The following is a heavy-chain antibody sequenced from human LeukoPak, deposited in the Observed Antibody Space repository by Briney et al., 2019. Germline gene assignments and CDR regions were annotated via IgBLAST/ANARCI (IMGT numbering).Heavy chain of an antibody. CDR1: GFTFSSYS. Sequence: GGSLRLSCAASGFTFSSYSMNWVRQAPGKGLEWVSSISSSSSYIYYADSVKGRFTISRDNAKNSLYLQMNSLRAEDTAVYYCAIQRITMVQGFPWGQGTLVTVSS. CDR3: AIQRITMVQGFP. CDR2: ISSSSSYI. J-gene: IGHJ5*02. D-gene: IGHD3-10*01. V-gene: IGHV3-21*01.